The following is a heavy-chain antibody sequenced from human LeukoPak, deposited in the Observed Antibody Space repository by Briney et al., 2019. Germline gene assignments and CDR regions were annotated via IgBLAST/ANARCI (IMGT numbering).Heavy chain of an antibody. J-gene: IGHJ4*02. Sequence: GGSLGLSCAASGFTFSSYAMSWVRQAPGKGLEWVSAISGSGGSTYYADSVKGRFTISRDNSKNTLYLQMNSLRAEGTAVYYCAKNYDILTGLPDYWGQGTLVTVSS. V-gene: IGHV3-23*01. D-gene: IGHD3-9*01. CDR3: AKNYDILTGLPDY. CDR1: GFTFSSYA. CDR2: ISGSGGST.